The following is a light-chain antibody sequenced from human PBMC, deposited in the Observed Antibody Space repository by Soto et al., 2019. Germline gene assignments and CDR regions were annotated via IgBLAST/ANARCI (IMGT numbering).Light chain of an antibody. Sequence: IQMTQSPSSLSASEGDGVTLTCRASHTIATYLNWYQQKPGQVPEVLIYGASRLHVGVPSTFTGSGYGTDFTLTINNLQPEDFAIYYCQQFYYYPHTFGQGTKLEVK. CDR2: GAS. CDR3: QQFYYYPHT. CDR1: HTIATY. J-gene: IGKJ2*01. V-gene: IGKV1-39*01.